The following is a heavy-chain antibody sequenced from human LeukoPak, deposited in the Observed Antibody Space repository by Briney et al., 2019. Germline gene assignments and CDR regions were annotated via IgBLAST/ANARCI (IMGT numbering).Heavy chain of an antibody. CDR3: ARVRTTDTLTGYKQELDY. V-gene: IGHV3-48*03. J-gene: IGHJ4*02. D-gene: IGHD3-9*01. CDR2: ISAGAGVM. CDR1: GFTFSDYE. Sequence: GGSLRLSCAASGFTFSDYEMNWVRQAPEKGLEWVSYISAGAGVMFYADSVKGRFSITRDNAKNSLFLQMNSLRAEDTAVYYCARVRTTDTLTGYKQELDYWGRGTLVTVSS.